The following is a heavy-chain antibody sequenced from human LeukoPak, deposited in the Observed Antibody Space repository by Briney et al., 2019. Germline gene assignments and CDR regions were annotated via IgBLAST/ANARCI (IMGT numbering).Heavy chain of an antibody. CDR1: GYTFTSYG. CDR2: ISAYNGNT. J-gene: IGHJ4*02. D-gene: IGHD2-2*01. V-gene: IGHV1-18*01. CDR3: ARDSSTSEIF. Sequence: ASVKVSCKASGYTFTSYGISWVRQAPGQGLEWMGWISAYNGNTNYAQKFQGRVTMTRDTSTSTVYMELSSLRSEDTAVYYCARDSSTSEIFWGQGTLVTVSS.